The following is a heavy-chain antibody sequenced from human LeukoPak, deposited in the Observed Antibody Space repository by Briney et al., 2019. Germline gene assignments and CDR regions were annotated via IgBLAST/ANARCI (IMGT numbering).Heavy chain of an antibody. J-gene: IGHJ6*02. D-gene: IGHD3-10*01. Sequence: GASVKVSCKASGYTFTSYGMSWVRQAPGQGLEWMGWINTYNGNTNYAQKLQGSVTMTTDTATSTAYMELRSLRSDDTAAYYCARAAPGLAYSYGLDVWGQGTTVTVSS. CDR3: ARAAPGLAYSYGLDV. V-gene: IGHV1-18*01. CDR1: GYTFTSYG. CDR2: INTYNGNT.